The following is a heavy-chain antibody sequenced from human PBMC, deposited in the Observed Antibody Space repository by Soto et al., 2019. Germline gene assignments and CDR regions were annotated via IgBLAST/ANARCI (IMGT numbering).Heavy chain of an antibody. V-gene: IGHV4-31*03. Sequence: QVQLQESGPGLVRLSQTLFLTCSVSGSSISSGGYYWSWIWQHPGNGLEWIGYIYYSGSTYYNPSLKSRGTITEDTSKNQSSRKLSSVTAADPAVYYCASGAEWLRFWWFDPWGQGTLVTVSS. CDR3: ASGAEWLRFWWFDP. CDR1: GSSISSGGYY. D-gene: IGHD5-12*01. CDR2: IYYSGST. J-gene: IGHJ5*02.